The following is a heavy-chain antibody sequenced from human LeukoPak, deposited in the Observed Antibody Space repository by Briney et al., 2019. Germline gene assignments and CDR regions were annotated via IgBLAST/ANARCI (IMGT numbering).Heavy chain of an antibody. V-gene: IGHV5-51*01. CDR2: IYPGDSDT. CDR1: GYSFTSYW. Sequence: GESLKISCKGSGYSFTSYWIGWVRQMPGKGLEWMGIIYPGDSDTRYSPSFQGQVTISADKSISTAYLQWSSLKASDTAMYYCAGLYRSSLVVGYFQHWGQGTLVTVSS. D-gene: IGHD6-13*01. J-gene: IGHJ1*01. CDR3: AGLYRSSLVVGYFQH.